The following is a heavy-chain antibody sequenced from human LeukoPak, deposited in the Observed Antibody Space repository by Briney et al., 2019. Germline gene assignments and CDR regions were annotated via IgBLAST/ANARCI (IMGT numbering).Heavy chain of an antibody. CDR3: ANNFGSGSYTFDY. Sequence: GGSLRLSCAASGFTFSSYGMHWVRQAPGKGLEWVAFIRYDGSNKYYADSVKGRFTISRDNSKNTLYLQMNSLRAEDTAVYYCANNFGSGSYTFDYWGQGTLVTVSS. CDR1: GFTFSSYG. D-gene: IGHD3-10*01. V-gene: IGHV3-30*02. J-gene: IGHJ4*02. CDR2: IRYDGSNK.